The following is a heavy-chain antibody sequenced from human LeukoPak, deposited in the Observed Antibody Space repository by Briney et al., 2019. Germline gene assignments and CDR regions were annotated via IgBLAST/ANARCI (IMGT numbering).Heavy chain of an antibody. J-gene: IGHJ4*02. D-gene: IGHD3-22*01. V-gene: IGHV4-61*08. CDR3: ARRGDSSGFDY. CDR1: GGSISSGGYY. Sequence: PSETLSLTCTVSGGSISSGGYYWSWIRQHPGKGLEWIGYIYYSGSTNYNPSLKSRVTISVDTSKNQFSLKLSSVTAADTAVYYCARRGDSSGFDYWGQGTLVTVSS. CDR2: IYYSGST.